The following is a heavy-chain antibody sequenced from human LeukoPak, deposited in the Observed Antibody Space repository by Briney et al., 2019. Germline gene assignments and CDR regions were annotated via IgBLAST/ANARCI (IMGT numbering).Heavy chain of an antibody. D-gene: IGHD3-10*01. Sequence: PSETLSLTCAVYGGTFSGYYWSWIRQPPGKGLEWIGEINRSGNTNYNPSLKSRVPISVDTSKHQFSLKLSSVTAADTAVYYCARRGAYYYGSGKSWFDPWGQGTLVTVSS. CDR3: ARRGAYYYGSGKSWFDP. J-gene: IGHJ5*02. CDR2: INRSGNT. CDR1: GGTFSGYY. V-gene: IGHV4-34*01.